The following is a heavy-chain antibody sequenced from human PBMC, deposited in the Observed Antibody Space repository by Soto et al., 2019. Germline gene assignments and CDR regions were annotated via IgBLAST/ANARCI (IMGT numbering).Heavy chain of an antibody. J-gene: IGHJ4*02. Sequence: GGSLRLSCAASGFTFSSYAMSWVRQAPGKGLEWVSAISGSGGSTYYADSVKGRFTISRDDSKNTLYLQMNSLRAEDTAVYYCAKATGGGCYSSSDYWGQGTLVTVSS. V-gene: IGHV3-23*01. CDR1: GFTFSSYA. CDR2: ISGSGGST. CDR3: AKATGGGCYSSSDY. D-gene: IGHD2-15*01.